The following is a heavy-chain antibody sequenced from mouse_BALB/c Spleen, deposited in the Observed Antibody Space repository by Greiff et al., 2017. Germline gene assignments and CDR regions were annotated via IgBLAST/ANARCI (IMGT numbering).Heavy chain of an antibody. CDR3: ARSSYGNYFSYAMDY. D-gene: IGHD2-1*01. J-gene: IGHJ4*01. V-gene: IGHV2-6-7*01. Sequence: VQVVESGPGLVAPSQSLSITCTVSGFSLTGYGVNWVRQPPGKGLEWLGMIWGDGSTDYNSALKSRLSISKDNSKSQVFLKMNSLQTDDTARYYCARSSYGNYFSYAMDYWGQGTSVTVSS. CDR2: IWGDGST. CDR1: GFSLTGYG.